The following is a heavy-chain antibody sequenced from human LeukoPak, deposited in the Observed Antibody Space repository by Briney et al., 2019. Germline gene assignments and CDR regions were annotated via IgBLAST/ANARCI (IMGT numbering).Heavy chain of an antibody. Sequence: GGSLRLSCAASGFTFSTYSMNWVRQAPGKGLEWVSSISVDSHYIYYTDSIRGRFTVSRDNTKSSLYLQMNSLRAEDTAVYYCARVHSSGGGCYQRNDGLEIWGQGTMVTVSS. V-gene: IGHV3-21*01. J-gene: IGHJ3*02. CDR2: ISVDSHYI. CDR3: ARVHSSGGGCYQRNDGLEI. CDR1: GFTFSTYS. D-gene: IGHD2-15*01.